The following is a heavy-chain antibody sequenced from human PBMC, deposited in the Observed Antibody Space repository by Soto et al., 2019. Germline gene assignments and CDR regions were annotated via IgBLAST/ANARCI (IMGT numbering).Heavy chain of an antibody. CDR1: GYTFANHG. J-gene: IGHJ5*01. Sequence: VQLMQSGTGVKKPGGSLKVSCRAAGYTFANHGISWWRQAPGQGLVWRGWISGNNGATNYAPKIRGRIAMPEDPTTAPASRQLRRLRSDATAYYFWARHLKSSRKNGDWFDSWGQGTRVTVSS. V-gene: IGHV1-18*04. CDR3: ARHLKSSRKNGDWFDS. CDR2: ISGNNGAT.